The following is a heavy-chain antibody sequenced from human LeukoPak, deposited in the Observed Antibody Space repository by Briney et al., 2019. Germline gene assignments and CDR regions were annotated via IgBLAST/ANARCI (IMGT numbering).Heavy chain of an antibody. Sequence: SLRLSCAASGFTFDDYAMHWVRQAPGKGLEWVSGISWNSGSIGYADSVKGRFTISRDSAKNSLYLQMNSLRAEDMALYYCAKDSGRYYYYMDVWGKGTTVTVSS. CDR2: ISWNSGSI. V-gene: IGHV3-9*03. CDR3: AKDSGRYYYYMDV. CDR1: GFTFDDYA. D-gene: IGHD1-26*01. J-gene: IGHJ6*03.